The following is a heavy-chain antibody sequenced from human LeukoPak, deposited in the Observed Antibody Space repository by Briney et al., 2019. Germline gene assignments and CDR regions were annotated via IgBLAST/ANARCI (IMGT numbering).Heavy chain of an antibody. CDR3: ARSYSNFIYWFDP. V-gene: IGHV4-59*01. Sequence: SETLSLTCTVSGGSISSYFWSWIRQPLGKGLEWIGYIYYSGSTNYNPSLKSRVTISVDTSKNQFSLKLSSVTAADTAVYYCARSYSNFIYWFDPWGQGTLVTVSS. J-gene: IGHJ5*02. CDR1: GGSISSYF. CDR2: IYYSGST. D-gene: IGHD4-11*01.